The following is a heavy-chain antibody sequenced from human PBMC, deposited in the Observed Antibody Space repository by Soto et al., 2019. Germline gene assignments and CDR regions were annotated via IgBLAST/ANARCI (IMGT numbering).Heavy chain of an antibody. CDR2: IGADNGDT. V-gene: IGHV1-18*01. D-gene: IGHD1-1*01. CDR3: ARDWKGAEGFDP. CDR1: GYTFSTYG. Sequence: QVQLVQSGAEVKKLGASVKVSCKASGYTFSTYGFSWVRQAPGQGLEWMGWIGADNGDTNYAQNFQGRVTMTTDTSPTPSYRELRRLTSDDTAVYFCARDWKGAEGFDPWGQGTLVTVSS. J-gene: IGHJ5*02.